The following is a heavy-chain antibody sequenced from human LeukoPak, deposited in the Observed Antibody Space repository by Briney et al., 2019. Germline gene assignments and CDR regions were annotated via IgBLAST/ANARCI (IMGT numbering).Heavy chain of an antibody. CDR3: ARPGYCSSTSCYLDY. CDR1: GGSISSSSYY. V-gene: IGHV4-39*01. CDR2: IYYSGST. Sequence: SETLSLTCTVSGGSISSSSYYWGWIRQPPGKGLEWIGSIYYSGSTYYNPSLKSRVTTSVDTSKNQFSLKLSSVTAADTAVYYCARPGYCSSTSCYLDYWGQGTLVTVSS. J-gene: IGHJ4*02. D-gene: IGHD2-2*01.